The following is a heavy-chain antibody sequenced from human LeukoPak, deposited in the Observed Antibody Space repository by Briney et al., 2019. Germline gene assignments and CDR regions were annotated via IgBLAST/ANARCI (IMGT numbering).Heavy chain of an antibody. V-gene: IGHV4-59*07. Sequence: PSDTLSLTCTVSSGSISARYWTCIPQPPGRELEWIGYVYYSGSTNYNPSLQSRITISVDTSKNQFSLKLSSVTAADTAVYYCPRRHYGMHLLGKGTTVTLSS. J-gene: IGHJ6*01. CDR1: SGSISARY. CDR2: VYYSGST. CDR3: PRRHYGMHL.